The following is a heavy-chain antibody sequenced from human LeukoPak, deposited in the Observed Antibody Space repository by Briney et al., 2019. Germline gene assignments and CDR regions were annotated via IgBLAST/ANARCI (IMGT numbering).Heavy chain of an antibody. CDR1: GGSISSYY. CDR3: ARAPLGSYCSGGSCYFGVAFDI. Sequence: SETLSLTCTVSGGSISSYYWSWIRQPPGKGLEWIGYIYYSGSTNYNPSLNSRVTISVDTSKNQFSLKLSSVTAADTAVYYCARAPLGSYCSGGSCYFGVAFDIWGQGTMVTVSS. V-gene: IGHV4-59*01. D-gene: IGHD2-15*01. CDR2: IYYSGST. J-gene: IGHJ3*02.